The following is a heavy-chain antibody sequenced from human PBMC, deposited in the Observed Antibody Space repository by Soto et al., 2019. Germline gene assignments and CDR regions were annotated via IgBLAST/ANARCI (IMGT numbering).Heavy chain of an antibody. CDR3: ARSSNWNDGDAFDI. CDR1: GGSISYRY. CDR2: VYSSGST. V-gene: IGHV4-59*01. D-gene: IGHD1-20*01. Sequence: LSLTCTVSGGSISYRYWSWLRQPPGKGLEWIGYVYSSGSTNYNPSLKSRATISVDTSKNQFSLKLSSVTAADTAVYYCARSSNWNDGDAFDIWGQGTMVTVSS. J-gene: IGHJ3*02.